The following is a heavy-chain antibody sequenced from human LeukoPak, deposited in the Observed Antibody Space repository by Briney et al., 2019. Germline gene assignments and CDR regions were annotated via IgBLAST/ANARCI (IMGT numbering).Heavy chain of an antibody. CDR1: GGSFSGYY. V-gene: IGHV4-34*01. CDR3: ARGRYSSGWLH. J-gene: IGHJ4*02. CDR2: INHSGST. D-gene: IGHD6-19*01. Sequence: SETLSLTCAVHGGSFSGYYWSWIRQPPGKGLEWIGEINHSGSTNYNPSLKSRVTISVDTSKNQFSLKLSSVTAADTAVYYCARGRYSSGWLHWGQGTLVTVSS.